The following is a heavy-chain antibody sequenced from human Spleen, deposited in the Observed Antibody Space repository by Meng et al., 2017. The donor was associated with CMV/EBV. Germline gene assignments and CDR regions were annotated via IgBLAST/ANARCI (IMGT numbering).Heavy chain of an antibody. V-gene: IGHV3-48*04. CDR3: ARDTRAVRGIIPYYYGMDV. D-gene: IGHD3-10*01. CDR1: GFSFRSYS. Sequence: GGSLRLSCAASGFSFRSYSMNWVRQAPGKGLEWVSYISNTGYTIYYADSVKGRFTISRDNAKNSLYLQMNSLRVEDTAVYYCARDTRAVRGIIPYYYGMDVWGQGTTVTVSS. CDR2: ISNTGYTI. J-gene: IGHJ6*02.